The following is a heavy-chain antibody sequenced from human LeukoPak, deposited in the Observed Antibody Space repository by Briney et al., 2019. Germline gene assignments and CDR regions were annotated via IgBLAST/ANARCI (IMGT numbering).Heavy chain of an antibody. D-gene: IGHD1-26*01. CDR3: AKDGNSGSYLDY. CDR2: IYSGGST. Sequence: GGSLRLSCAASGFTVSSNYMSWVRQAPGKGLEWVSVIYSGGSTYYSDSVKGRFTISRDNSKNTLYLQMNSLRAEDTAVYYCAKDGNSGSYLDYWGQGTLVTVSS. V-gene: IGHV3-66*02. J-gene: IGHJ4*02. CDR1: GFTVSSNY.